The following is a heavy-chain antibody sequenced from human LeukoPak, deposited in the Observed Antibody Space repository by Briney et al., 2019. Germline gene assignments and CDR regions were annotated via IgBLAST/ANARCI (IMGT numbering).Heavy chain of an antibody. CDR2: INAGNGNT. CDR1: GYTLTSYA. Sequence: ASVKVSCKASGYTLTSYAMHWVRQAPGQRLEWMGWINAGNGNTKYSQKFQGRVTITRDTSASTAYMELSSLRSEDTAVYYCARGYSYGSYYYYGMDVWGQGTTVTVSS. J-gene: IGHJ6*02. V-gene: IGHV1-3*01. D-gene: IGHD5-18*01. CDR3: ARGYSYGSYYYYGMDV.